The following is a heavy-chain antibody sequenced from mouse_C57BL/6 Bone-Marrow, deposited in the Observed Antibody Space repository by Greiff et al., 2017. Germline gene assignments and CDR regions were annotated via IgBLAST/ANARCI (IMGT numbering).Heavy chain of an antibody. CDR1: GYTFTDYY. Sequence: QVQLQQSGAELVRPGASVKLSCKASGYTFTDYYINWVKQRPGQGLEWIASIYPGSGNTYYNEKFKGKATLTAEKSSSTAYMQLSSLTSEDSAVYYCAKAYCSNSWFAYWGQGTLVTVSA. V-gene: IGHV1-76*01. CDR2: IYPGSGNT. D-gene: IGHD2-5*01. J-gene: IGHJ3*01. CDR3: AKAYCSNSWFAY.